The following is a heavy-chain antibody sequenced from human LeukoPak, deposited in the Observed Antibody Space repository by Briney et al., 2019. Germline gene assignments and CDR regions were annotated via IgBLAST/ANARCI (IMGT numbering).Heavy chain of an antibody. J-gene: IGHJ4*02. CDR3: ARHTAMETPDY. V-gene: IGHV1-69*04. Sequence: SVKVSCKVSVGTFSSYAISWVRQAPGQGLEWMGRIIPILGIANYAQKFQGRVTITADKSTSTAYMELSSLRSDDTAVYYCARHTAMETPDYWGQGTLVTVSS. D-gene: IGHD5-18*01. CDR2: IIPILGIA. CDR1: VGTFSSYA.